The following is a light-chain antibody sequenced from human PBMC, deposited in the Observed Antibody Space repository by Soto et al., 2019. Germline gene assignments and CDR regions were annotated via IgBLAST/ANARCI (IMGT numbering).Light chain of an antibody. Sequence: QSVLTQPPSASGTPGQRVTISCSGSSSNIGSSNVNWYQHVPGTAPRLLIYSINRRPSGVPDRFSGSKSGPSASLAISGLQSEDEADYYCGAWDASLNGVIFGGGTKLTVL. J-gene: IGLJ2*01. CDR2: SIN. CDR3: GAWDASLNGVI. V-gene: IGLV1-44*01. CDR1: SSNIGSSN.